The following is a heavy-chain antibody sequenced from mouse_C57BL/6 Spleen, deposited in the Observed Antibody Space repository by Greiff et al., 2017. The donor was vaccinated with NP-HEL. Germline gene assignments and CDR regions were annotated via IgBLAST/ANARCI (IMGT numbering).Heavy chain of an antibody. CDR3: ARDDLYYYAMDY. CDR2: ISDGGSYT. V-gene: IGHV5-4*01. Sequence: EVKLMESGGGLVKPGGSLKLSCAASGFTFSSYAMSRVRQTPEKRLEWVATISDGGSYTYYPDNVKGRFTISRDNAKNNLYLQMSHLKSEDTAMYYCARDDLYYYAMDYWGQGTSVTVSS. CDR1: GFTFSSYA. J-gene: IGHJ4*01.